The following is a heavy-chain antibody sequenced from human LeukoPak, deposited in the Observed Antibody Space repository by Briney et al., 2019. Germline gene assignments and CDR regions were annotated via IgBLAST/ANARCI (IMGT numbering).Heavy chain of an antibody. CDR2: INQDGGEK. CDR3: ATDYHGYFDY. CDR1: GFTFSSYW. J-gene: IGHJ4*02. D-gene: IGHD1-14*01. V-gene: IGHV3-7*01. Sequence: GGPLRLSCAASGFTFSSYWMTWVRQAPGKGLEWVANINQDGGEKYYVDSVKGRFTISRDNAKNSLYLQMSSLRAEDAAVYYCATDYHGYFDYWGQGTLVTVSS.